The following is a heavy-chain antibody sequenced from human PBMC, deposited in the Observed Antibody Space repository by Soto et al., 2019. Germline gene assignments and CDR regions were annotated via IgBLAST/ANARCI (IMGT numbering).Heavy chain of an antibody. Sequence: PGGSLRLSCAASGFTFSSYAMHWVRQAPGKGLEYVSAISSNGGSKYYANSVKGRFTISRDNSKNTLYLQMGSLRAEDMAVYYCARVRSWYNYFDYWGQGTLVTVSS. D-gene: IGHD6-13*01. CDR3: ARVRSWYNYFDY. J-gene: IGHJ4*02. V-gene: IGHV3-64*01. CDR1: GFTFSSYA. CDR2: ISSNGGSK.